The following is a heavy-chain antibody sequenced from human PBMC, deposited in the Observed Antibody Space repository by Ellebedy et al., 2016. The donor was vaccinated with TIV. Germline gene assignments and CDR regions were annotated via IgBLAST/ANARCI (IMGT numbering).Heavy chain of an antibody. J-gene: IGHJ3*02. V-gene: IGHV1-46*01. CDR1: GYTFTSYY. CDR3: ARVDIVAGGI. Sequence: ASVKVSXXASGYTFTSYYMHWVRQAPGQGLEWMGIINPSGGSTSYAQKFQGRVTMTRDTSTSTVYMELSSLRSEDTAVYYCARVDIVAGGIWGQGTMVTVSS. D-gene: IGHD5-12*01. CDR2: INPSGGST.